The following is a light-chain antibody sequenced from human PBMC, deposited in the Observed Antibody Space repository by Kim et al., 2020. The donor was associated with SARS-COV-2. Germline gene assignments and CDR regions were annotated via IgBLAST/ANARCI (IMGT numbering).Light chain of an antibody. CDR3: LQHVSYPLT. J-gene: IGKJ4*01. Sequence: DIQMTQSPSTLSASVGDRVTITCRASQSIERWVAWYQQKPGKVPRLLIYKASTLQSGVPLRFSGSGSETQFTLTITSLQPDDFATYYCLQHVSYPLTFGGGTKVEI. CDR2: KAS. V-gene: IGKV1-5*03. CDR1: QSIERW.